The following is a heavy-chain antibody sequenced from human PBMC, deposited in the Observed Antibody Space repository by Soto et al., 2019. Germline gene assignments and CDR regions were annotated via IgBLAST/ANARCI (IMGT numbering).Heavy chain of an antibody. CDR1: GASINSGGYY. CDR3: ASGNAWEALLAY. J-gene: IGHJ4*02. Sequence: SETLSLTCTVSGASINSGGYYWSWIRQLPGKGLEWIGYIYFSGSTYYNPSLESRVTISLGTSQNQFSLKLSSVTAADTAVYYCASGNAWEALLAYWGQGTLVTVSS. V-gene: IGHV4-31*03. CDR2: IYFSGST. D-gene: IGHD1-26*01.